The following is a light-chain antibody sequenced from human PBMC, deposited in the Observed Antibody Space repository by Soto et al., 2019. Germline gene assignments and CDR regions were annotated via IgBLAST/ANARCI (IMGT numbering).Light chain of an antibody. J-gene: IGLJ2*01. CDR2: GNS. V-gene: IGLV1-40*01. Sequence: QSVLTQPPSVSGAPGQRVTISCTGSSSNIGAGYDVHWYHQLPGTAPKLLIYGNSNRPSGVPDRFSGSKSVTSASLAITGLQAEDEADYYCQSYASSLSGVVFGGGTKLTVL. CDR3: QSYASSLSGVV. CDR1: SSNIGAGYD.